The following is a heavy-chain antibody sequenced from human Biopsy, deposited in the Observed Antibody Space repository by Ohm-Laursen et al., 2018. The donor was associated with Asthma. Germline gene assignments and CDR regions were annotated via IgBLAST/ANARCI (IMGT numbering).Heavy chain of an antibody. J-gene: IGHJ6*02. CDR2: VFWSGTT. CDR3: ARVASYGDLYFGIDV. V-gene: IGHV4-30-4*02. D-gene: IGHD4-17*01. Sequence: SDTLSLTCTVGGAYIGSRDHHWSWIRQSPGTGLEWIGFVFWSGTTHYNRSLERRLPISIDTTRNEFSMTLRSVTAADTAVYFCARVASYGDLYFGIDVWGPGTTVSVS. CDR1: GAYIGSRDHH.